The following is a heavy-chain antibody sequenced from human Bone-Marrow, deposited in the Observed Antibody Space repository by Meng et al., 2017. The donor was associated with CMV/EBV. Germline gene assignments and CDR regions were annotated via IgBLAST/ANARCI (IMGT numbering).Heavy chain of an antibody. J-gene: IGHJ4*02. CDR1: GFTFSNAW. CDR2: ISSSSSYI. CDR3: AREGFGSSSWRTGFDY. Sequence: ESLKISCAASGFTFSNAWMSWVRQAPGKGLEWVSSISSSSSYIYYADSVKGRFTISRGNAKNSLYLQMNSLRAEDTAVYYCAREGFGSSSWRTGFDYWGQGTLVTVSS. V-gene: IGHV3-21*01. D-gene: IGHD6-13*01.